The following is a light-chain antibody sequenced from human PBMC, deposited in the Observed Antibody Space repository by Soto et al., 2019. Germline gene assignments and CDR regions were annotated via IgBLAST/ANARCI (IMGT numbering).Light chain of an antibody. J-gene: IGKJ1*01. CDR3: QQYSSDST. V-gene: IGKV1-5*03. CDR1: QSVNSW. CDR2: RAS. Sequence: DIQMTQSPSTLSASVGDRVTITCRASQSVNSWLAWYQQKPGKAPKLLIYRASSLENGVPSRFGGRGSGTEFIFTISSLQLDDSATYYCQQYSSDSTFGQGTKVEIK.